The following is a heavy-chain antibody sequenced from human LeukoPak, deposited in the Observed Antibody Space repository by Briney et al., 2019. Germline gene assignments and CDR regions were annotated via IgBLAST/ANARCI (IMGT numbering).Heavy chain of an antibody. CDR3: VKRAYCGGDCYPDY. D-gene: IGHD2-21*02. Sequence: GGSLRLFCAASGFTFTTFAMSWVRHTPGKGVQWVSAINRNGASTYYADSVRGRFTISRDNSRNTLYRQLNSLRVEDTAVYYCVKRAYCGGDCYPDYWGQGTLVTVSS. CDR2: INRNGAST. CDR1: GFTFTTFA. V-gene: IGHV3-23*01. J-gene: IGHJ4*02.